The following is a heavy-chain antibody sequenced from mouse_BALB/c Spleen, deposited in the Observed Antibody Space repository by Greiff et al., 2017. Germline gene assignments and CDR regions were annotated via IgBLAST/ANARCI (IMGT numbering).Heavy chain of an antibody. J-gene: IGHJ2*01. D-gene: IGHD2-10*01. CDR2: IYPGNSDT. CDR1: GYTFTSYW. Sequence: EVQLVESGTVLARPGASVKMSCKASGYTFTSYWMHWVKQRPGQGLEWIGAIYPGNSDTSYNQKFKGKAKLTAVTSTSTAYMELSSLTNEDSAVYYCTRETYYGNYVFDYWGQGTTLTVSS. CDR3: TRETYYGNYVFDY. V-gene: IGHV1-5*01.